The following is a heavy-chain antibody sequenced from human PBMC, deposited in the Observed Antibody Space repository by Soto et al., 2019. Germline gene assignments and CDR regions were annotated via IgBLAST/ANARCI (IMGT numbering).Heavy chain of an antibody. CDR3: TKVGGLYDFWSGPLHFDL. CDR2: ISWNSDSI. J-gene: IGHJ4*02. V-gene: IGHV3-9*01. Sequence: EAQLVESGGGLVQPGRSLRLSCAGSGFIFDDFAIHWVRQAPGKGLEWVSGISWNSDSIGYAHSVKGRFTISRANAKNSLYLQMNRLRVEDTALYYCTKVGGLYDFWSGPLHFDLWGQGTLVTVSS. D-gene: IGHD3-3*01. CDR1: GFIFDDFA.